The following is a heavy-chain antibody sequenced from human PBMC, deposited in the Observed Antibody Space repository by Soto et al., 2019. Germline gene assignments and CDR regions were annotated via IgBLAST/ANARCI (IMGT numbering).Heavy chain of an antibody. CDR1: GGSISSSSYY. CDR3: ARRGYGGKIDY. V-gene: IGHV4-39*01. J-gene: IGHJ4*02. Sequence: QLQLQESGPGLVKPSETLSLTCTVSGGSISSSSYYWGWIRQPPGKGLEWIGSIYYSGSTYYKPSLKSRVPTSVDTSKNQFSLKLTSVTAADTAVYYCARRGYGGKIDYWGQGTLVTVSS. D-gene: IGHD5-12*01. CDR2: IYYSGST.